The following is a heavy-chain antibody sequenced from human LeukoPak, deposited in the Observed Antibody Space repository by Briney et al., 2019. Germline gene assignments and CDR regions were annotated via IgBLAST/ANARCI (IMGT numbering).Heavy chain of an antibody. CDR2: ISSSSTI. Sequence: GGSLRLSCAASGFTFSSYSMNWVRQAPGKGVEWGSYISSSSTIYYADSVKGRFTISRDNAKNSLYLQMNSLRAEDTAVYYCARDGYYYDSRVPVDYWGQGTLVTVSS. D-gene: IGHD3-22*01. J-gene: IGHJ4*02. V-gene: IGHV3-48*01. CDR1: GFTFSSYS. CDR3: ARDGYYYDSRVPVDY.